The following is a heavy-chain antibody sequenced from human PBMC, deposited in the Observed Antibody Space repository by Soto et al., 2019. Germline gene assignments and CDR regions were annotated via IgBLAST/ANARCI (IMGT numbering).Heavy chain of an antibody. D-gene: IGHD3-10*01. CDR2: IYYSGST. J-gene: IGHJ5*02. CDR3: ARSNYYGSGSYFWFDP. Sequence: SETLSLTCTVSGGSISSYYWGWIRQPPGKGLEWIGYIYYSGSTNYNPSLKSRVTISVDTSKNQFSLKLSSVTAADTAVYYCARSNYYGSGSYFWFDPWGQGTLVTVSS. CDR1: GGSISSYY. V-gene: IGHV4-59*01.